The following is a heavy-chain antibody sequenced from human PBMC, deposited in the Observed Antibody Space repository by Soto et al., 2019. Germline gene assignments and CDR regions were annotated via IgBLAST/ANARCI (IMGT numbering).Heavy chain of an antibody. D-gene: IGHD5-18*01. CDR2: ISTLHGNT. CDR3: ARRVQVWLPDYYGMDV. CDR1: GYDYVTYA. Sequence: QAQLVQSGAEVKKPGASVNVCCKASGYDYVTYAITWVRQRPGEGLEWMGWISTLHGNTNYAQNFQGRVTMPTDTSTTIVHLELRSLRSDDTAVYYCARRVQVWLPDYYGMDVWRQGTTVTVSS. J-gene: IGHJ6*02. V-gene: IGHV1-18*01.